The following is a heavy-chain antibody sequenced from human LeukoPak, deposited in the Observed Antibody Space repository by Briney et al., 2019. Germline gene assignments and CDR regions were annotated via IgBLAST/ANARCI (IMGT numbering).Heavy chain of an antibody. CDR3: VRGGRGYCSSSSCYFDS. Sequence: SQTLSLTCVISGDSVSSNSAGWSWIRQSPSRGLEWLGRTYYRSKWYNDYALSVKSRITINPDTSKNQFSLKLNSVTPEDTAVYYCVRGGRGYCSSSSCYFDSWGQGALVTVSS. CDR1: GDSVSSNSAG. V-gene: IGHV6-1*01. CDR2: TYYRSKWYN. D-gene: IGHD2-2*01. J-gene: IGHJ4*02.